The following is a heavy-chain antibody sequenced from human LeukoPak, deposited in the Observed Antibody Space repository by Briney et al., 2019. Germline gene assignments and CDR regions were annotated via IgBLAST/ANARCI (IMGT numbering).Heavy chain of an antibody. V-gene: IGHV3-21*01. D-gene: IGHD5-18*01. Sequence: GGSLRLSCAASGFTLSTYTMNWVRQAPGKGLEWVSSISSSGTYIYYADSVKGRFTVSRDNSKNTLYLQMNSLRAEDTAVYYCAKQWFDHHWGQGTLVTVSS. CDR3: AKQWFDHH. CDR1: GFTLSTYT. CDR2: ISSSGTYI. J-gene: IGHJ5*02.